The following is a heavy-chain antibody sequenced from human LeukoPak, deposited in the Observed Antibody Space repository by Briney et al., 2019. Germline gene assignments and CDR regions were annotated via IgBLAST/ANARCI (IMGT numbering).Heavy chain of an antibody. CDR1: GYTLTELS. CDR2: FDPEDGET. V-gene: IGHV1-24*01. J-gene: IGHJ6*03. CDR3: ARDLDWCRGYDCRNYYYYYMDV. D-gene: IGHD5-12*01. Sequence: ASVKVSCKVSGYTLTELSMHWVRQAPGKGLEWMGGFDPEDGETIYAQKFQGRVTMTTDTSTSTAYMELRSLRSDDTAVYYCARDLDWCRGYDCRNYYYYYMDVWGKGTTVTISS.